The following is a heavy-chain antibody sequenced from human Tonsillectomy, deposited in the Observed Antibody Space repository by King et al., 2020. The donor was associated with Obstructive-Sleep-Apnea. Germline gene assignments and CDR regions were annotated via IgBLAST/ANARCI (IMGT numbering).Heavy chain of an antibody. D-gene: IGHD3-9*01. J-gene: IGHJ3*01. CDR3: ARGRDILTEDAFDL. Sequence: LQLQESGPGLVKPSETLSLTCTVSGGSISSSTYYWGWIRQPPGKGLEWIGSIYYSGSTYYNPSLKSRVTISVDTSKNQFSLKLSSVTAADTAVYYCARGRDILTEDAFDLWGQGTMVTVSS. V-gene: IGHV4-39*07. CDR2: IYYSGST. CDR1: GGSISSSTYY.